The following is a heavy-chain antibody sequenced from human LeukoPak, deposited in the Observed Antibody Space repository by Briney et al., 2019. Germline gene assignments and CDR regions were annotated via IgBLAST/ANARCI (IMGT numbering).Heavy chain of an antibody. CDR1: GGSISSYY. J-gene: IGHJ3*02. D-gene: IGHD6-13*01. CDR2: IYYSGST. Sequence: SGTLSLTCTVSGGSISSYYWSWIRQPPGKGLEWIGYIYYSGSTNYNPSLKSRVTISVDTSKNQFSLKLSSVTAADTAVYYCARVFSSSWVNAFDAFDIWGQGTMVTVSS. V-gene: IGHV4-59*12. CDR3: ARVFSSSWVNAFDAFDI.